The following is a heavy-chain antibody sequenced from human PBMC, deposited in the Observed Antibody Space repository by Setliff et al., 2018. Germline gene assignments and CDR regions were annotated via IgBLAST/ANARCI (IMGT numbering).Heavy chain of an antibody. J-gene: IGHJ4*02. CDR1: GGSLSTYY. Sequence: PSETLSLTCTVSGGSLSTYYWSWIRQSPGRGLEYIGYVYYNGAADYRPSLKSRVTLSVDTSKNQFSLKLTSVTAADTAVYYCARGGTFRYFDYWGQGTPVTVSS. CDR3: ARGGTFRYFDY. CDR2: VYYNGAA. V-gene: IGHV4-59*01. D-gene: IGHD5-12*01.